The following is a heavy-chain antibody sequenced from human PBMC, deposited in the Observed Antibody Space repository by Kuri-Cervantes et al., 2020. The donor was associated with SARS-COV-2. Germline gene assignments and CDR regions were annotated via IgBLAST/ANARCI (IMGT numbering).Heavy chain of an antibody. J-gene: IGHJ3*02. CDR1: GFSLSTSGVG. CDR2: IYWDDDK. CDR3: AHRRPEDTFFDI. Sequence: SGPTLVKPTQTLTLTRTFSGFSLSTSGVGVGWIRQPPGKALEWLALIYWDDDKRYSPSLKSGLTITKDTSKNQVVLTMTNMDPVDTATYYCAHRRPEDTFFDIWGQGTMVTVSS. V-gene: IGHV2-5*02.